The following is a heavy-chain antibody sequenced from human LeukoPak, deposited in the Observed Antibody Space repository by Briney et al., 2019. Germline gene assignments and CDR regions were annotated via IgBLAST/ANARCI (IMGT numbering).Heavy chain of an antibody. CDR3: ARDPGFWSDYYKH. Sequence: PGGSLRLSCAASGFTFSRYWMSWVRQAPGKGLEWVANIKEDGSEKYYVDSVKGRFTISRDNAKNSLYLQMNSLRAEDTAVYYCARDPGFWSDYYKHWGQGTLVTVSS. V-gene: IGHV3-7*01. CDR2: IKEDGSEK. CDR1: GFTFSRYW. J-gene: IGHJ4*02. D-gene: IGHD3-3*01.